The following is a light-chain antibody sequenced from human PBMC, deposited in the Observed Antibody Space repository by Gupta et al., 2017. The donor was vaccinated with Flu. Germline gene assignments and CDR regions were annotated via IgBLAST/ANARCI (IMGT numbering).Light chain of an antibody. J-gene: IGLJ2*01. CDR3: SSYAGSNNLL. Sequence: QSSLTQPPSASGSPGQSVTISCTGTSSDVGAYNFVSWYQQHPGKAPKLMIYDVNKRPSGVPHRFSGSKSGNTASLTVSGLQAEDEADYYCSSYAGSNNLLFGGGTKMNVI. CDR2: DVN. CDR1: SSDVGAYNF. V-gene: IGLV2-8*01.